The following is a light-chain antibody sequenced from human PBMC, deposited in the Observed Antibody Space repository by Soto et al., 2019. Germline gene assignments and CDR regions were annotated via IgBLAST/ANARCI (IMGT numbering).Light chain of an antibody. CDR3: QQRSNWPLT. CDR1: QSVSSSY. J-gene: IGKJ5*01. CDR2: GAS. Sequence: EIVLTQSPGTLSLSPGERATLSCRASQSVSSSYLAWYQQKPSQAPRLLIYGASNRATGIPVRFSGSGSGTDFTLTISSLEPEDFAVYYCQQRSNWPLTFGQGTRLEIK. V-gene: IGKV3D-20*02.